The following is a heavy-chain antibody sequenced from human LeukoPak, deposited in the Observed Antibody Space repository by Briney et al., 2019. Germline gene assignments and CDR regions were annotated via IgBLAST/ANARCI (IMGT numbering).Heavy chain of an antibody. V-gene: IGHV1-69*04. D-gene: IGHD1-7*01. J-gene: IGHJ6*02. Sequence: ASVKVSCKASGGTFSSYTISWVRQAPGQGLEWMGRIIPILGIANYAQKFQGRVTITADKSTSTAYMELSSLRSEDTAVYYCARDADWNYSFGSMDVWGQGTTVTVSS. CDR1: GGTFSSYT. CDR2: IIPILGIA. CDR3: ARDADWNYSFGSMDV.